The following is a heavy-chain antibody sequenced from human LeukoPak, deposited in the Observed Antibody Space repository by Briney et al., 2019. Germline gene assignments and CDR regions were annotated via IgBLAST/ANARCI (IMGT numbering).Heavy chain of an antibody. V-gene: IGHV4-59*01. D-gene: IGHD5-18*01. Sequence: SETLSLTCTVSGGSISSYYWSWIRQPPGKGLEWIGYIYYSGSTNYNPSLKSRVTISVDTSKNQFSLKLSSVTAADTAVYYCARRGYSYGYGYQGFDYWGQGTLVTGSS. CDR3: ARRGYSYGYGYQGFDY. CDR2: IYYSGST. J-gene: IGHJ4*02. CDR1: GGSISSYY.